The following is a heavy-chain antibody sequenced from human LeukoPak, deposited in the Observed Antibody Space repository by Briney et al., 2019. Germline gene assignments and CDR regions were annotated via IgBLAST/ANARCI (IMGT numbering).Heavy chain of an antibody. J-gene: IGHJ5*02. V-gene: IGHV1-8*01. D-gene: IGHD2-15*01. Sequence: ASVKVSCKTSGYTFTSYDINWVRQATGQGLEWMGCVKPNSGNTGSAQKVQGRVTITRNTSISTAYMELSSLKSEDTAVYYCSRALGYCRAGRCPCFDTSGPGTLVTVSS. CDR1: GYTFTSYD. CDR3: SRALGYCRAGRCPCFDT. CDR2: VKPNSGNT.